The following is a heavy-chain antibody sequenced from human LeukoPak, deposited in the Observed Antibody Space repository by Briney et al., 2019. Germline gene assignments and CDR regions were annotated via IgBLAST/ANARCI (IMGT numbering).Heavy chain of an antibody. CDR1: GFTFSSYS. Sequence: PGGSLRLSCAASGFTFSSYSMNWGRQAPGKGLEWVSSISSSSSYIYYADSVKGRFTISRDDAKNSLYLQMNSLRAEDTAAYYCARDGLYAFDIWGQGTMVTVSS. CDR2: ISSSSSYI. V-gene: IGHV3-21*01. J-gene: IGHJ3*02. CDR3: ARDGLYAFDI.